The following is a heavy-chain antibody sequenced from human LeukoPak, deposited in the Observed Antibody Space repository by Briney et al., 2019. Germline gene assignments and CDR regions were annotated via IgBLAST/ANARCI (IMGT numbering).Heavy chain of an antibody. Sequence: GGSLRLSCAASGFTFSSYAMSWVRQAPGKGLEWVSSISSSSSYIYYADSVKGRFTISRDTAKNSLYLKMNSLRAEDTAVYYCARPKHRIAAAGDDAFDIWGQGTMVTVSS. V-gene: IGHV3-21*01. CDR3: ARPKHRIAAAGDDAFDI. CDR1: GFTFSSYA. D-gene: IGHD6-13*01. J-gene: IGHJ3*02. CDR2: ISSSSSYI.